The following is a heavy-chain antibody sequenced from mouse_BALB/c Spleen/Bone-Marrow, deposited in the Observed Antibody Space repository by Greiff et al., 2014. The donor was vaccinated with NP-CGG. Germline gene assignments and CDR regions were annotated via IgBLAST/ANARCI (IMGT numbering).Heavy chain of an antibody. CDR1: GFSLSRYS. J-gene: IGHJ3*01. CDR3: ARNLRDPFAY. CDR2: IWGGGST. Sequence: VNVVESGPGLVSPSQSLSITCTVSGFSLSRYSIHWIRQPPGNGLEWLGMIWGGGSTDYNSALKSRLSISKDNSKSQVFLKMNSLQTDDTAIYYCARNLRDPFAYWGQGTLVTVSA. V-gene: IGHV2-6-4*01.